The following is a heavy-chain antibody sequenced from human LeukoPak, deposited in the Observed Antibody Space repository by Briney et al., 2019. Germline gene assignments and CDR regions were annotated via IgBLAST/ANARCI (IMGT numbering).Heavy chain of an antibody. CDR3: ERHAGGIAAVGPRPFDY. CDR1: GGSFSSSTYY. J-gene: IGHJ4*02. CDR2: IHYSGST. V-gene: IGHV4-39*01. Sequence: PSETLSLTCTVSGGSFSSSTYYWGWVGQPPGKGLEWIGGIHYSGSTYYTPSLKSRVTISVDTSKNQFSLKLSSVTAADTAVYYCERHAGGIAAVGPRPFDYWGQGTLVTVSS. D-gene: IGHD6-13*01.